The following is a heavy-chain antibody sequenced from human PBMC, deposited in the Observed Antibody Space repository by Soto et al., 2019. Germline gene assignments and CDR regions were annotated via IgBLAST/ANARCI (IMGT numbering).Heavy chain of an antibody. CDR3: ASSSGSYYARLDY. CDR2: IIPIFGTA. J-gene: IGHJ4*02. D-gene: IGHD1-26*01. Sequence: QVQLVQAGAEVKKPGSSVKVSCKSSGGTFSSYAISWVRQAPGQGLEWMGGIIPIFGTANYAQKFQGRVTITADKSTSTAYMELSSLRSEDTAVYDCASSSGSYYARLDYWGQGTLVNVSS. CDR1: GGTFSSYA. V-gene: IGHV1-69*06.